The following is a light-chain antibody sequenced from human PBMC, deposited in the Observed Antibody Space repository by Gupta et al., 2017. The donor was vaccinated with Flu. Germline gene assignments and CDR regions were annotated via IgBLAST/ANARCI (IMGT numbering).Light chain of an antibody. V-gene: IGKV2D-29*01. J-gene: IGKJ4*01. Sequence: VTPAPPPSISCKSSQILLYTDGKTYLYWYLHKPGQPPQLLIYGFPNRCLGVPDRFSGTGSVTDFTLKISRVKTEDVVVYSCMQTKQRPPTFGAGTXVEI. CDR1: QILLYTDGKTY. CDR3: MQTKQRPPT. CDR2: GFP.